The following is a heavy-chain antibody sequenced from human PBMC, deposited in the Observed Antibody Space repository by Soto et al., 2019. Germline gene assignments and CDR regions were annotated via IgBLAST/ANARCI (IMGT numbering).Heavy chain of an antibody. J-gene: IGHJ6*02. CDR3: ARRLIGYSSSYYYYYYGMDV. V-gene: IGHV5-51*01. CDR2: IYPGDSDT. CDR1: GYSFTIYW. D-gene: IGHD6-6*01. Sequence: GESLKISCKGSGYSFTIYWIGWVRQMPGKGLEWMGIIYPGDSDTRYSPSFQGQVTISADKSISTAYLQWSSLKASDTAMYYCARRLIGYSSSYYYYYYGMDVWGQGTTVTVSS.